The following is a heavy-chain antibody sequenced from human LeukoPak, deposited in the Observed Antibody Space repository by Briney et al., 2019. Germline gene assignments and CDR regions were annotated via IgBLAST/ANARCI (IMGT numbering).Heavy chain of an antibody. V-gene: IGHV4-59*08. CDR3: ARHLLGIAVPSFDY. D-gene: IGHD6-19*01. J-gene: IGHJ4*02. CDR2: IYYSGST. CDR1: GGSISSYY. Sequence: PSETLSLTCIVSGGSISSYYWSWIRQPPGKGLEWIGYIYYSGSTNYNPSLKSRVTISVDTSKNQFSLKLTSVTAADTAVYYCARHLLGIAVPSFDYWGQGTLVTVSS.